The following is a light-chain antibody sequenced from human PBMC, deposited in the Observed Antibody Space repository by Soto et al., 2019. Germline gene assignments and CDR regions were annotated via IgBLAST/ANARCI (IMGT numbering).Light chain of an antibody. CDR1: QDISTY. Sequence: IVLTQSPATLSVSPGERATLSCRASQDISTYLAWYQQKPGQAPRLIVYDTFNRASGVPDTFSGSGSGTVFTLTISNVAPEDSAIYYCQQRSTWPLTLGGGTKVDIK. CDR3: QQRSTWPLT. V-gene: IGKV3-11*01. CDR2: DTF. J-gene: IGKJ4*01.